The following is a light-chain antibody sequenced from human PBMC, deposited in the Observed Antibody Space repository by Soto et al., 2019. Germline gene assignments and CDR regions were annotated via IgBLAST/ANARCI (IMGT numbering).Light chain of an antibody. CDR1: SSNIGAGYD. J-gene: IGLJ1*01. Sequence: QCALTQPPSVSGAPGQRVAISCTGSSSNIGAGYDVHWYQQLPGTAPKLLIYGNSNRPSGVPDRFSGSKSGTSASLAITGLQAEDEADYYCQPYDSSLSGYVFGTGTKVTVL. CDR3: QPYDSSLSGYV. CDR2: GNS. V-gene: IGLV1-40*01.